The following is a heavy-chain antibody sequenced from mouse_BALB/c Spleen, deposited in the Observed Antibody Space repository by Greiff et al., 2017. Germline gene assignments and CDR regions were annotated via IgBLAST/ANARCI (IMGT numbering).Heavy chain of an antibody. CDR1: GFSLTSYG. Sequence: QVQLQQSGPGLVAPSQSLSITCTVSGFSLTSYGVHWVRQPPGKGLEWLGVIWAGGSTNYNSALMSRLSISKDNSKSQVFLKMNSLQTDDTAMYYCARDYYGSSYNFDYWGQGTTLTVSS. D-gene: IGHD1-1*01. CDR2: IWAGGST. CDR3: ARDYYGSSYNFDY. J-gene: IGHJ2*01. V-gene: IGHV2-9*02.